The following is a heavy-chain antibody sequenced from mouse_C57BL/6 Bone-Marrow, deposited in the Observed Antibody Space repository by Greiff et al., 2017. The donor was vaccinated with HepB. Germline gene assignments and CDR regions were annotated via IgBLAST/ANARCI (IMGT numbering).Heavy chain of an antibody. V-gene: IGHV5-17*01. CDR3: ARYRYYFDY. CDR1: GFTFSDYG. J-gene: IGHJ2*01. Sequence: DVQLQESGGGLVKPGGSLKLSCAASGFTFSDYGMHWVRQAPEKGLEWVAYISSGSSTIYYADTVKGRFTISRDNAKNTLFPQMTSLRSEDTAMYYCARYRYYFDYWGQGTTLTVSS. CDR2: ISSGSSTI.